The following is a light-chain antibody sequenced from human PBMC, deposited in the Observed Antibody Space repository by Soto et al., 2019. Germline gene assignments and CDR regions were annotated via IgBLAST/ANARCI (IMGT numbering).Light chain of an antibody. CDR1: SSDVGSYNV. Sequence: QSALTQPASVSGSPGQSITISCTGTSSDVGSYNVVSWYQQHPGKAPKPMIYEVSKRPSGVSNRCSGSKSGNTASLTISGLQAEDEADYYCCSCARSSPLIYFFGTGTKVTVL. CDR3: CSCARSSPLIYF. CDR2: EVS. J-gene: IGLJ1*01. V-gene: IGLV2-23*02.